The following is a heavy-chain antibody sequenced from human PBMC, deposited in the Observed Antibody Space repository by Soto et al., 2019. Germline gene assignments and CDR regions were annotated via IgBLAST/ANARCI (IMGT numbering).Heavy chain of an antibody. V-gene: IGHV3-15*07. CDR1: GFTFNGAW. Sequence: GGSLRLSCAASGFTFNGAWMNWVRQGPGKGLEWVGRVKSKVDGETIDYAAPVKGRFTISRDDSRNMVYLKMNSPSTEDTAMYYCSADLPDWGAYAFDYWGQGALVTVSS. CDR2: VKSKVDGETI. D-gene: IGHD3-16*01. J-gene: IGHJ4*02. CDR3: SADLPDWGAYAFDY.